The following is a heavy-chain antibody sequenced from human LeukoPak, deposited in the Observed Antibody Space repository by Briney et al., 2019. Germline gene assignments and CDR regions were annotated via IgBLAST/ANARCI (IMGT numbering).Heavy chain of an antibody. CDR1: GGSIRSSYYY. CDR2: ISGGGGST. V-gene: IGHV3-23*01. CDR3: AKGGKWDVTPFDY. Sequence: PSETLSLTCTVSGGSIRSSYYYWGWIRQPPGKGLEWVSTISGGGGSTYYADSVKGRFTISRDNSKNTLYLQVNSLRAEDTAVYYCAKGGKWDVTPFDYWGQGTLVTVSS. J-gene: IGHJ4*02. D-gene: IGHD1-26*01.